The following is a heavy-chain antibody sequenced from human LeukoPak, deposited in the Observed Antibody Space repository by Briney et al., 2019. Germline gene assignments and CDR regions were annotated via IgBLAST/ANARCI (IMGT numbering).Heavy chain of an antibody. D-gene: IGHD3/OR15-3a*01. CDR2: IRSEAYGGTT. V-gene: IGHV3-49*04. J-gene: IGHJ4*02. Sequence: GGSLRLSCAASGFTFSTYAMSWVRQAPGKGLEWVGFIRSEAYGGTTEYAASVKGRFTISRDDSKSIAYLQMNSLKTEDTAVYYCTRELPLTGTGSVDYWGQGTLVTVSS. CDR1: GFTFSTYA. CDR3: TRELPLTGTGSVDY.